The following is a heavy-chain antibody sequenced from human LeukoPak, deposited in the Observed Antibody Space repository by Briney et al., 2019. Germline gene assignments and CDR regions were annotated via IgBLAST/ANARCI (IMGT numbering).Heavy chain of an antibody. J-gene: IGHJ5*02. Sequence: GASVKVSCKASGYTFTGYYMHWVRQAPGQGLEWMGWINPNSGGTNYAQKFQGRVTMTRDTSISTAYMELSRLRSDDTAVYYCARDDSGIVPAAQGLNWFDPWGQGTLVTVSS. CDR3: ARDDSGIVPAAQGLNWFDP. CDR2: INPNSGGT. V-gene: IGHV1-2*02. CDR1: GYTFTGYY. D-gene: IGHD2-2*01.